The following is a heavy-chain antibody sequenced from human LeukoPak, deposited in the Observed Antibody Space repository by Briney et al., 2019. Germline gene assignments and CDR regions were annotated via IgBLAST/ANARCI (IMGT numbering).Heavy chain of an antibody. CDR2: IYHTGVP. V-gene: IGHV4/OR15-8*01. J-gene: IGHJ4*01. CDR3: VRNGLYSLDH. D-gene: IGHD2-15*01. Sequence: SETLSLTCVVSGASISNDNWWSWVRPSPDKGLAWFGEIYHTGVPTYNQSFNSRVTISVDESKNVFSLKLTSVTAADTAVYFCVRNGLYSLDHWGHGTLVTVSS. CDR1: GASISNDNW.